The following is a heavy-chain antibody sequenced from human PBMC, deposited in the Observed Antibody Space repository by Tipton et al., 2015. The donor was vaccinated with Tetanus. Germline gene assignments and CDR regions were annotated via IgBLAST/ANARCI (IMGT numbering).Heavy chain of an antibody. D-gene: IGHD1-26*01. CDR2: IYYSGST. V-gene: IGHV4-31*03. J-gene: IGHJ4*02. CDR1: GGSISSGGYY. Sequence: VQPSQTLSLTCTVSGGSISSGGYYWSWIRQHPGKGLEWIGDIYYSGSTYYNPSLKSRVTISVDTSKNQFSLKLNSVTAADTAVYYCARDQARGARGWNYFDFWGQGTLVTVSS. CDR3: ARDQARGARGWNYFDF.